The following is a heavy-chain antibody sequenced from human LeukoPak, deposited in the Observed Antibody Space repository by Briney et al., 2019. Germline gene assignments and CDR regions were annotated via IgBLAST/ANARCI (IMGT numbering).Heavy chain of an antibody. J-gene: IGHJ5*02. D-gene: IGHD2-8*01. CDR3: ARAGVGP. CDR1: GYTFTSYA. CDR2: INGGNGST. Sequence: ASVKVSCKASGYTFTSYAMHWVRQAPGQRLEWMGWINGGNGSTKYSQKFQGRVTLTRDTSASTAYMELSSLRSEDTAVYYCARAGVGPWGQGTLVTVSS. V-gene: IGHV1-3*01.